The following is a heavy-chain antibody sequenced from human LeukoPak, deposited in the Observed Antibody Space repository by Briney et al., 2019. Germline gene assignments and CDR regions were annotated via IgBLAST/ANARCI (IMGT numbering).Heavy chain of an antibody. J-gene: IGHJ4*02. Sequence: ASVKVSCKTSGCTFPDYYIHWVRQAPGQGLEWMGWINPKSGATKFAQHFQGRVTMTRDTSISTAYMELSRLTNDDTAVFYCARGWESKEIVVVPGIIDYWGQGTLVTVSS. CDR1: GCTFPDYY. CDR2: INPKSGAT. CDR3: ARGWESKEIVVVPGIIDY. D-gene: IGHD2-15*01. V-gene: IGHV1-2*02.